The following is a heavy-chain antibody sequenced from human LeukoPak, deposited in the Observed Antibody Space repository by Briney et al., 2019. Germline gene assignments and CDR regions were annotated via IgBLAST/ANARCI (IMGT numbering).Heavy chain of an antibody. CDR3: ARSYYDSSGYYPPDYGMDV. Sequence: SVKVSCKASGGTFSSYAISWVRQAPGQGLEWMGRIIPILGIANYVQKFQGRVTTTADKSTSTAYMELSSLRSEDTAVYYCARSYYDSSGYYPPDYGMDVWGQGTTVTVSS. D-gene: IGHD3-22*01. J-gene: IGHJ6*02. CDR1: GGTFSSYA. CDR2: IIPILGIA. V-gene: IGHV1-69*04.